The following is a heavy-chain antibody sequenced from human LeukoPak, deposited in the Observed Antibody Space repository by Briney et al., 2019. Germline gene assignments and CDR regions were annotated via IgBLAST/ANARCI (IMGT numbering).Heavy chain of an antibody. J-gene: IGHJ5*01. CDR3: ARHSSVAGTSGCFDS. D-gene: IGHD6-19*01. V-gene: IGHV5-51*01. Sequence: GESLKISCKGSGYNFTTYWSGGVRQMPGKGLEGMGIIYPVDSKTRYSPSFQGQVTISADKSISTSYLQWSSLSDTDTAMYYCARHSSVAGTSGCFDSCGQGTLVPVSS. CDR2: IYPVDSKT. CDR1: GYNFTTYW.